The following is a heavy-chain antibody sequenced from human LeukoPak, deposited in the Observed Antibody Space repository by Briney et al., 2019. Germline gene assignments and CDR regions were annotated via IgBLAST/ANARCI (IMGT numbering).Heavy chain of an antibody. Sequence: ASVKVSCKASGYTFTGYYMHWVRQAPGQGLEWMGWINPNSGGTNYAQKFQGRVTMTRDTSTSTAYMELSSLRSEDTAVYYCARERAYYDFWSGHGRRDSRYNWFDPWGQGTLVTVSS. J-gene: IGHJ5*02. CDR2: INPNSGGT. CDR3: ARERAYYDFWSGHGRRDSRYNWFDP. D-gene: IGHD3-3*01. CDR1: GYTFTGYY. V-gene: IGHV1-2*02.